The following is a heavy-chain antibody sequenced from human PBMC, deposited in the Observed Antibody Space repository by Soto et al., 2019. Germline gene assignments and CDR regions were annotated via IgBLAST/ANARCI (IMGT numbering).Heavy chain of an antibody. Sequence: ASVKVSCKASGYTFTDYYMHWVRQAPGQGLEWMGWINPNSGGTNYAQKFQGRVTMTRXTXXSXXXMXLXXLRXDXTAAYYCARDQRPSRGWLGMDVWGQGTTVTVSS. J-gene: IGHJ6*01. CDR3: ARDQRPSRGWLGMDV. CDR2: INPNSGGT. D-gene: IGHD6-19*01. V-gene: IGHV1-2*02. CDR1: GYTFTDYY.